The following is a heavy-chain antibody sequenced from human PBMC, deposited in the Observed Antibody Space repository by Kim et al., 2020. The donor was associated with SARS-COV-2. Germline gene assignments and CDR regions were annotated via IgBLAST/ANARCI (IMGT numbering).Heavy chain of an antibody. CDR1: GGSISSSSYY. D-gene: IGHD3-10*01. CDR2: IYYSGST. Sequence: SETLSLTCTVSGGSISSSSYYWGWIRQPPGKGLEWIGSIYYSGSTYYNPSLKSRVTISVDTSKNQFSLKLSSVTAADTAVYYCARHAATMVRGVNTHLDYWGQGTLVTVSS. CDR3: ARHAATMVRGVNTHLDY. J-gene: IGHJ4*02. V-gene: IGHV4-39*01.